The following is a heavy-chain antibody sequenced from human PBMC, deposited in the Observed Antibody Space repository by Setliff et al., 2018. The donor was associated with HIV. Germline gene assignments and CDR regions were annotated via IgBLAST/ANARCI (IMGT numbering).Heavy chain of an antibody. V-gene: IGHV4-39*01. Sequence: SESLSLTCTVSGASISSSTDYWGWIRQSPGKGLEWMGSRYYSGSTYQNPSLKSRVTIPVDTSKNQFSLERSSVTDADQAVYYCARLRYGSGIPLDVWGQGTLVTVSS. CDR3: ARLRYGSGIPLDV. D-gene: IGHD3-10*01. J-gene: IGHJ4*02. CDR1: GASISSSTDY. CDR2: RYYSGST.